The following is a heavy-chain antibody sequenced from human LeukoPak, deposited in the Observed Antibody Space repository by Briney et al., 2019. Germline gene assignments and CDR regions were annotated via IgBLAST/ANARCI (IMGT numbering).Heavy chain of an antibody. CDR1: GGSIRSDY. D-gene: IGHD5-24*01. J-gene: IGHJ3*02. CDR2: IYYTGSA. Sequence: PSETLSLTCTVSGGSIRSDYWSWIRQPPGKGLEWIGYIYYTGSANYNPSLKSRVTISVDTSKNQFSLKLSSVTAADTAVYYCARGGDGYRGEAFDIWGQGTMVTVSS. V-gene: IGHV4-59*01. CDR3: ARGGDGYRGEAFDI.